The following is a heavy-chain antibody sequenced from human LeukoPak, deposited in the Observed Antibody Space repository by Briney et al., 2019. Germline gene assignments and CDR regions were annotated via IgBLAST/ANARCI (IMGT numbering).Heavy chain of an antibody. J-gene: IGHJ2*01. V-gene: IGHV4-59*01. CDR1: GGSIRSYY. CDR2: IYYSGST. D-gene: IGHD6-13*01. CDR3: ARVYYSNSYDYWYFDL. Sequence: LETLSLTCTVSGGSIRSYYWSWIRQPPGKGLEWIAYIYYSGSTNYNPSLKSRVTISVDTSKNQFSLKLSSVTAADTAVYHCARVYYSNSYDYWYFDLWGRGTLVTVSS.